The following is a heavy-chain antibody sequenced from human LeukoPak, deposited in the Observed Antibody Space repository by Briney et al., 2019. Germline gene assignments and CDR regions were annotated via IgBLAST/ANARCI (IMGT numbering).Heavy chain of an antibody. J-gene: IGHJ4*02. D-gene: IGHD6-13*01. Sequence: SETLSLTCTVSGGSLGSYYWSWIRQSPGKALEWIGYLLYSDATNYNPSLKRRVSLSVDTSKNQFFLRLTSVSAADTAVYYCARHQLAGYSSSCNDYWGQGILVTVSS. CDR1: GGSLGSYY. CDR2: LLYSDAT. CDR3: ARHQLAGYSSSCNDY. V-gene: IGHV4-59*08.